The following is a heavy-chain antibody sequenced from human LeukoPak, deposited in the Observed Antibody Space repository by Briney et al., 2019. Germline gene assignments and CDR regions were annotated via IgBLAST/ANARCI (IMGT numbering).Heavy chain of an antibody. Sequence: PSETLSLTCAVYGGSFSGYYWSWIRQPPGKGLEWIGEINHSGSTNYNPSLKSRVTISVDTSKNQFSLKPSSVTAADTAVYYCARGPIKYYDFWSGYYNGMDVWGQGTTVTVSS. CDR1: GGSFSGYY. J-gene: IGHJ6*02. V-gene: IGHV4-34*01. CDR3: ARGPIKYYDFWSGYYNGMDV. CDR2: INHSGST. D-gene: IGHD3-3*01.